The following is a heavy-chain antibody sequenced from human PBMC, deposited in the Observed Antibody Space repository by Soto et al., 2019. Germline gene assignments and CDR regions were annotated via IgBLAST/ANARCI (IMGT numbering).Heavy chain of an antibody. CDR2: IYSGGST. D-gene: IGHD2-15*01. CDR3: ARGPGGGFVDY. J-gene: IGHJ4*02. CDR1: GFTVSSNY. V-gene: IGHV3-53*04. Sequence: EVQLVESGGGLVQPGGSLRLSCAASGFTVSSNYMSWVRQAPGKGLEWVSVIYSGGSTYYADSVKGRFTISRHNSKNTLNLQMNGLRAEDTAVYYCARGPGGGFVDYWGQGTLVTVSS.